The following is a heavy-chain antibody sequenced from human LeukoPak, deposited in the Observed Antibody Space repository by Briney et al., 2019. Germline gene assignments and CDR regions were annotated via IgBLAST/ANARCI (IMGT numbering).Heavy chain of an antibody. CDR3: ARMYYYDPAWFDP. J-gene: IGHJ5*02. Sequence: QPGGSLRLSCAASGFTLSNYWMHWIRQAPGKGLEWVSYISSSGSTIYYADSVKGRFTISRDNAKNSLYLQMNSLRAEDTAVYYCARMYYYDPAWFDPWGQGTLVTVSS. D-gene: IGHD3-22*01. V-gene: IGHV3-48*04. CDR1: GFTLSNYW. CDR2: ISSSGSTI.